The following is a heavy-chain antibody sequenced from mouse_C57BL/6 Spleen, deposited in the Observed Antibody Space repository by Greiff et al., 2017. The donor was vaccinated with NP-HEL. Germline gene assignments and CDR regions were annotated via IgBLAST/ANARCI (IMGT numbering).Heavy chain of an antibody. CDR2: INPNNGGT. V-gene: IGHV1-26*01. Sequence: EVQLQQSGPELVKPGASVKISCKASGYTFTDYYMNWVKQSHGKSLEWIGDINPNNGGTSYNQKFKGKATLTVDKSSSTAYMELRSLTSEDSAVYYCARPYSSGYDYFDYWGQGTTLTVSS. CDR3: ARPYSSGYDYFDY. J-gene: IGHJ2*01. CDR1: GYTFTDYY. D-gene: IGHD3-2*02.